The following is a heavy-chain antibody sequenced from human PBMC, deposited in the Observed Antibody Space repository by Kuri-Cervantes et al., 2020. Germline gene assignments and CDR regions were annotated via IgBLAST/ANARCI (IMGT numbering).Heavy chain of an antibody. Sequence: GGSLRLSCAASGFTFSSYGMHWVRQAPDKGLEWVAFIWEDGSNEYYADSVKGRFTISRDNSKNTLYLQMNSLRAEDTAVYYCARVVSQAGQFDYWGQGTLVTVSS. CDR1: GFTFSSYG. J-gene: IGHJ4*02. D-gene: IGHD4-23*01. CDR3: ARVVSQAGQFDY. V-gene: IGHV3-33*01. CDR2: IWEDGSNE.